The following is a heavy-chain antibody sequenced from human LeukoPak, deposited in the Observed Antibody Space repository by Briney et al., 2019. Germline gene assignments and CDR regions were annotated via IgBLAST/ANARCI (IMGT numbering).Heavy chain of an antibody. D-gene: IGHD3-10*01. CDR1: GFTFSSYS. CDR3: ARDWFGEDAFDI. J-gene: IGHJ3*02. CDR2: ISSSSSTI. V-gene: IGHV3-48*01. Sequence: GGSLRLSCAASGFTFSSYSINWVRQAPGKGLEWVSYISSSSSTIYYADSVKGRFTISRDNAKNSLYLQMNSLRAEDAAVYYCARDWFGEDAFDIWGQGTMVTVSS.